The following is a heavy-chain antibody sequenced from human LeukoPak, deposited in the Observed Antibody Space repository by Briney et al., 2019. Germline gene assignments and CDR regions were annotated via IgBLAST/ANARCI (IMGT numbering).Heavy chain of an antibody. V-gene: IGHV3-21*01. J-gene: IGHJ4*02. CDR2: ISTSNSYI. Sequence: GGSLRLSCAASGFTFSSYPMNWVRQAPGKGLEWVSSISTSNSYIYYADSVKGRFTISRDNAKNSLYLQMNSLRAEDTAVYYCARGGFVAPFDYWGQGTLVTVSS. CDR1: GFTFSSYP. CDR3: ARGGFVAPFDY. D-gene: IGHD2-21*01.